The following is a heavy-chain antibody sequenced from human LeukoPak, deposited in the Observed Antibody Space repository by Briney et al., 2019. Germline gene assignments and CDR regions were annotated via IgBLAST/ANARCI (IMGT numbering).Heavy chain of an antibody. CDR3: ARTPIQLWLGSFDY. Sequence: SETLSLTCTLSGGSLNTYYWSCIRQPPGKGGEGIGCIYYSGSTNYNPPLKSRVTISVDTSKNQFSLKLSSVTAADTAVYYCARTPIQLWLGSFDYWGQGTLVTVS. J-gene: IGHJ4*02. D-gene: IGHD5-18*01. CDR2: IYYSGST. V-gene: IGHV4-59*01. CDR1: GGSLNTYY.